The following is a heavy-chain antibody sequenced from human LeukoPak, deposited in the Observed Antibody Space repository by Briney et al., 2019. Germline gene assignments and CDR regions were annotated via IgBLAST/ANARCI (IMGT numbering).Heavy chain of an antibody. CDR2: INHSGST. Sequence: SETLSLTCTVSGGSISSSSYYWGWIRQPPGKGLEWIGEINHSGSTNYNPSLKSRVTISVDTSKNQFSLKLSSVTAADTAVYYCARRLGYRRGAAFDIWGQGTMVTVSS. V-gene: IGHV4-39*07. J-gene: IGHJ3*02. D-gene: IGHD3-16*01. CDR1: GGSISSSSYY. CDR3: ARRLGYRRGAAFDI.